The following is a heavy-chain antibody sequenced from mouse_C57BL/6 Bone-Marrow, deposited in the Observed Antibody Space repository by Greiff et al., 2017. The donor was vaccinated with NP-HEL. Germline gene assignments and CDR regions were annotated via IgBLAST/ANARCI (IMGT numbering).Heavy chain of an antibody. D-gene: IGHD2-1*01. CDR2: IDPSDSYT. J-gene: IGHJ4*01. CDR3: ARDGNYPFYYAMDY. V-gene: IGHV1-69*01. CDR1: GYTFTSYW. Sequence: QVQLKESGAELVMPGASVKLSCKASGYTFTSYWMHWVKQRPGQGLEWIGEIDPSDSYTNYNQKFKGKSTLTVDKSSSTAYMQLSSLTSEDSAVYYCARDGNYPFYYAMDYWGQGTSVTVSS.